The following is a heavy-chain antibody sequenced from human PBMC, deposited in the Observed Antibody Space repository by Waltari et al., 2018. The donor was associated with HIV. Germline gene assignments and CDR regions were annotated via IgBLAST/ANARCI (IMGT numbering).Heavy chain of an antibody. CDR1: GGSISSSSSY. Sequence: QLQLQESGPGLVKPSETLSLTCTVSGGSISSSSSYWGWIRQPPGKGLEWIGNIYYSGSTYYSPSLKSRVTMSVDTSKNQFSLKLSSVTAAYTAVYYCARLEIDNSGYYYDDHWGQGTLVTVSS. J-gene: IGHJ4*02. CDR3: ARLEIDNSGYYYDDH. D-gene: IGHD3-22*01. CDR2: IYYSGST. V-gene: IGHV4-39*01.